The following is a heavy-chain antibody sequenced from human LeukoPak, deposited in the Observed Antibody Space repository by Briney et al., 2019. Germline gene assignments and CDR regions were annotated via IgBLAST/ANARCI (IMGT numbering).Heavy chain of an antibody. V-gene: IGHV4-38-2*02. D-gene: IGHD6-6*01. CDR3: ARVWEYSSYTHPYYFDY. CDR1: GYSISSGYY. Sequence: SETLSLTCTVSGYSISSGYYWGWIRQPPGKGLEWIGSIYHSGSTYYNPSLKSRVTISVDTSKNQFSLKLSSVTAADTAVYYCARVWEYSSYTHPYYFDYWGQGTLVTVSS. CDR2: IYHSGST. J-gene: IGHJ4*02.